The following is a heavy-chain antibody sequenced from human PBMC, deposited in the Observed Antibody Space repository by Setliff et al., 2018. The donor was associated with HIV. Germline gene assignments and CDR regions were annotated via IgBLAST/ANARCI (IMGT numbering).Heavy chain of an antibody. Sequence: SETLSLTCTVSGGSISGYYWSWIRQPPGKGLEWIGYTFYSGITYYNPSLKSRVTISVDTSKNQFSLNLTSVTAADTAVYYCVRSKTFYDFWGGYYTHGAFKIWGLGTMVTVSS. CDR1: GGSISGYY. D-gene: IGHD3-3*01. V-gene: IGHV4-59*12. CDR3: VRSKTFYDFWGGYYTHGAFKI. J-gene: IGHJ3*02. CDR2: TFYSGIT.